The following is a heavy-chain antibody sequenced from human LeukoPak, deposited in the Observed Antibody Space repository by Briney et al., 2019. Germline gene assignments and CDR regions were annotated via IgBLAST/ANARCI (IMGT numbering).Heavy chain of an antibody. J-gene: IGHJ4*02. CDR1: GYTFTSYD. CDR2: MNPNSGNT. Sequence: GASVKVSCKASGYTFTSYDINWVRQATGQGLEWMGWMNPNSGNTGYAQKFQGRVTMTRNTSISTAHMELSSLRSEDTAVYYCARPGNEKVAARPGGYYFDYWGQGTLVTVSS. CDR3: ARPGNEKVAARPGGYYFDY. D-gene: IGHD6-6*01. V-gene: IGHV1-8*01.